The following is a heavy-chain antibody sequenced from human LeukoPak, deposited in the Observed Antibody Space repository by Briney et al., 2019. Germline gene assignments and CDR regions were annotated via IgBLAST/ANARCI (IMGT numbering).Heavy chain of an antibody. J-gene: IGHJ5*02. Sequence: PGGSLRLSCAASGFSLSSYAMSCVRQAPGKGLEWVSSISTSSSYIYYADSVRGRFTISRDDAKNSLYLQMNSLRAEDTAVYSCARGADGVSSNSRGWFDPWGQGTLVTVSS. CDR1: GFSLSSYA. CDR2: ISTSSSYI. D-gene: IGHD2-15*01. V-gene: IGHV3-21*01. CDR3: ARGADGVSSNSRGWFDP.